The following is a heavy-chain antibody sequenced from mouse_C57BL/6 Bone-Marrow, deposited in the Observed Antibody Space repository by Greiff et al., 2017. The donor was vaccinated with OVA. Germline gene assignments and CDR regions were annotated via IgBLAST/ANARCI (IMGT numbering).Heavy chain of an antibody. CDR1: GYTFTDYY. D-gene: IGHD2-4*01. J-gene: IGHJ2*01. CDR2: INPNNGGT. V-gene: IGHV1-26*01. CDR3: AREGDDYDGY. Sequence: EVQLQQSGPELVKPGASVKISCKASGYTFTDYYMNWVKQSHGKSLEWIGDINPNNGGTSYNQKFKGKATLTVDKSSSTAYMELRSLTSEDSAVYYCAREGDDYDGYWGQGTTLTVSS.